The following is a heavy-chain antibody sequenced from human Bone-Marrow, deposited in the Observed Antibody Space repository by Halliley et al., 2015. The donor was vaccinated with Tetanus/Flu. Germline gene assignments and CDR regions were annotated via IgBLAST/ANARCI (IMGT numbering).Heavy chain of an antibody. Sequence: VGIIYPGTPDPRYRPPFQGQVIVPADKSISTAYLQWSSLEASDTAMYYCAKRYVYSSGWYDYWGQGTLVTVSS. V-gene: IGHV5-51*01. D-gene: IGHD6-19*01. CDR3: AKRYVYSSGWYDY. CDR2: IYPGTPDP. J-gene: IGHJ4*02.